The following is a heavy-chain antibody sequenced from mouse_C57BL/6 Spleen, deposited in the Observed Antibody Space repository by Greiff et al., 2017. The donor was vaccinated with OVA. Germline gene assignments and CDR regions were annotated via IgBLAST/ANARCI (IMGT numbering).Heavy chain of an antibody. CDR1: GYAFSSYW. Sequence: QVQLQQSGAELVKPGASVKISCKASGYAFSSYWMNWVKQRPGKGLEWIGQIYPGDGDTNYNGKFKGKATLTADKSSSTAYMQLSSLTSEDSAVYFCANYYGSSPHGYFDVWGTGTTVTVSS. D-gene: IGHD1-1*01. J-gene: IGHJ1*03. CDR3: ANYYGSSPHGYFDV. V-gene: IGHV1-80*01. CDR2: IYPGDGDT.